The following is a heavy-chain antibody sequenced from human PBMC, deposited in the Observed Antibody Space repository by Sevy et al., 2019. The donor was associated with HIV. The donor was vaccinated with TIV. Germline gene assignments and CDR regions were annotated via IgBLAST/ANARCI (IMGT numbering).Heavy chain of an antibody. CDR3: ARHAHITMIVT. J-gene: IGHJ5*02. CDR2: IFYSGST. CDR1: GGSINSSSYY. V-gene: IGHV4-39*01. Sequence: ETLSLTCTVSGGSINSSSYYWGWIRQPPGKGLEWIGSIFYSGSTYYNPSLKSRVTISVDTSKNQFSLKLNSVTAADTAVYYCARHAHITMIVTWGQGTLVTVSS. D-gene: IGHD3-22*01.